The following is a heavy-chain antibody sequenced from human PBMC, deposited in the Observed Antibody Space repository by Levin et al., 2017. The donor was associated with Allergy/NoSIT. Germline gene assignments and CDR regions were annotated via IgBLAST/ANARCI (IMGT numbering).Heavy chain of an antibody. V-gene: IGHV1-18*01. CDR1: GYTFTSYG. CDR2: ISPYNANT. Sequence: ASVKVSCKASGYTFTSYGISWVRQAPGQGLEWMGWISPYNANTNYAQKLQDRVTMTTDTSTSTAYMELRSLRSDDTAVYFCARGKQNGDYWYFDLWGRGTLVTVSS. D-gene: IGHD4-17*01. CDR3: ARGKQNGDYWYFDL. J-gene: IGHJ2*01.